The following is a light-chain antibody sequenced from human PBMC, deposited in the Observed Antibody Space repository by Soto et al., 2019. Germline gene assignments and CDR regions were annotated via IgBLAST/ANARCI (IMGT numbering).Light chain of an antibody. CDR1: QNVLNN. J-gene: IGKJ2*01. V-gene: IGKV3-20*01. CDR3: EQYGSSPPYT. Sequence: IVMTQSPATLSVSPGDGATLSCCASQNVLNNLAWYQQKPGQAPRLLIYGASTRASGIPDRFSGSGSGTDFTLTISRLEPEDFAVYYCEQYGSSPPYTFGQGTKVDIK. CDR2: GAS.